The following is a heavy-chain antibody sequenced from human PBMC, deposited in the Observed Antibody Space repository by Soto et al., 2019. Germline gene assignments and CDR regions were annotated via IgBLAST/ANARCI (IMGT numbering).Heavy chain of an antibody. Sequence: EVQLVESGGGLVQPGSSLRLSCEASGFTFSAYTMNWVRQAPGKGLEWVSHITRTSNIIYYADSAKGRFTISRDNARNSLFLQMNSLRVEDTAVYYCARGKAMDDYWGQGTLVTVSS. V-gene: IGHV3-48*01. CDR2: ITRTSNII. CDR3: ARGKAMDDY. J-gene: IGHJ4*02. D-gene: IGHD5-18*01. CDR1: GFTFSAYT.